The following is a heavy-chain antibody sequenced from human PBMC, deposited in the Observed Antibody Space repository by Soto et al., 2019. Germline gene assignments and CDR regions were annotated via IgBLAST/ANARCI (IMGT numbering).Heavy chain of an antibody. CDR2: VSYSGST. Sequence: QVQLQESGPGLVKPSQTLSLTCTVSGGSISSGGYYWNWIRQHPGKGLAWIGHVSYSGSTYYNPSPXSXITISVDTSKNQSSRKLSSVTAADTAVYYCARSVFPWGQGTLGTVSS. CDR3: ARSVFP. J-gene: IGHJ5*02. V-gene: IGHV4-31*03. CDR1: GGSISSGGYY.